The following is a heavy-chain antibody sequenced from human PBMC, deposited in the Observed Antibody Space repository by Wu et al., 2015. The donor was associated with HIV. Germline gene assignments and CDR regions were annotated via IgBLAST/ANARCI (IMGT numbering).Heavy chain of an antibody. CDR2: INPNSGGT. Sequence: QVQLVQSGAEVKKPGASVKVSCKASGYTFTGYYMHWVRQAPGQGLEWMGWINPNSGGTNYAQKFQGRVTMTRDTSISTAYMELSRLRSDDTAVYYCARDPDFWSGSWWFDPWGQGNPGSPSPQ. CDR1: GYTFTGYY. CDR3: ARDPDFWSGSWWFDP. J-gene: IGHJ5*02. D-gene: IGHD3-3*01. V-gene: IGHV1-2*02.